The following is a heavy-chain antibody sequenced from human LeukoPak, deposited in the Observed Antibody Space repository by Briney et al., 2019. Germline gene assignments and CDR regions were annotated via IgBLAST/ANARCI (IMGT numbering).Heavy chain of an antibody. CDR3: ASTIAVAGPFDY. V-gene: IGHV1-2*04. D-gene: IGHD6-19*01. CDR2: INPNSGGT. CDR1: GYTFTGYY. J-gene: IGHJ4*02. Sequence: ASVKVSCKASGYTFTGYYMHWVRQAPGQGLEWMGWINPNSGGTNYAQKFQGWVTMTRDTSISTAYMELSRLRSDDTAVYYCASTIAVAGPFDYWGQETLVTVSS.